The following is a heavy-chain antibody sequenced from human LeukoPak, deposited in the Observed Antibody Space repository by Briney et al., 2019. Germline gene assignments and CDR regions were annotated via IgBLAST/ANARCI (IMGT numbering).Heavy chain of an antibody. Sequence: SETLSLTCAVYGGSFSGYYWSWICQPPGKGLEWIGEINHSGSTNYNPSLKSRVTISVDTSKNQFSLKLGSATAADTAVYYCARGPLLHYWGQGTLVTVSS. D-gene: IGHD3-3*01. V-gene: IGHV4-34*01. CDR2: INHSGST. J-gene: IGHJ4*02. CDR3: ARGPLLHY. CDR1: GGSFSGYY.